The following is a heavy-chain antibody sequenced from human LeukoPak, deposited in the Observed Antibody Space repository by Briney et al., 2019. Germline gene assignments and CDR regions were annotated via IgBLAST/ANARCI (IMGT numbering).Heavy chain of an antibody. V-gene: IGHV1-8*01. D-gene: IGHD3-22*01. Sequence: ASVNVSCKASGYTFTSYDINWVRQATGQGLEWMGWMNPNSGNTGYAQKFQGRVTMTRNTSISTAYMELSSLRSEDTAVYYCTRVKYYYDSSGYTPAYWGQGTLVTVSS. CDR2: MNPNSGNT. CDR1: GYTFTSYD. J-gene: IGHJ4*02. CDR3: TRVKYYYDSSGYTPAY.